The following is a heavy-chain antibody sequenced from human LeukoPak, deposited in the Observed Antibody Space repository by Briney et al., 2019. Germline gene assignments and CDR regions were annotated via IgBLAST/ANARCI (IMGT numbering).Heavy chain of an antibody. CDR1: GFTFGDYA. J-gene: IGHJ4*02. D-gene: IGHD6-6*01. V-gene: IGHV3-49*03. CDR2: IRSKAYGGTT. CDR3: TGHDEYGSPAPFDY. Sequence: TGGSLRLSCTASGFTFGDYAMSWFRQAPGKGLEWVGFIRSKAYGGTTEYAASVKGGFTISRDDSKSIAYLQMNSLKTEDTAVYYCTGHDEYGSPAPFDYWGQGTLVTASS.